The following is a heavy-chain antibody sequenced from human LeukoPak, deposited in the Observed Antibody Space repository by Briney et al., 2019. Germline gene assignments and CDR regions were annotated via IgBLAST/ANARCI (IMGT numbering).Heavy chain of an antibody. D-gene: IGHD4-17*01. CDR1: GYTFTSNY. V-gene: IGHV1-46*01. CDR2: ISPSGGST. Sequence: ASVKVSCKAFGYTFTSNYMHWVRQAPGQGPEWMGVISPSGGSTTYAQKFQGRVTLTRDMSTSTDYLELSSLRSEDTAVYYCAREQRRTTVTTKSRYYYYMDVWGKGTTVTISS. CDR3: AREQRRTTVTTKSRYYYYMDV. J-gene: IGHJ6*03.